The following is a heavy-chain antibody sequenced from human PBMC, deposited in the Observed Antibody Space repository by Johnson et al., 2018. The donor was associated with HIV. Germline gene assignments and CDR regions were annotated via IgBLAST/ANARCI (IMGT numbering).Heavy chain of an antibody. D-gene: IGHD4-17*01. V-gene: IGHV3-23*04. J-gene: IGHJ3*02. Sequence: VQLVESGGGLVQPGGSLRLSCAASGFTFSSSAMSWVRQAPGKGLEWVSTISGSGRSTYYADSVKGRFTISRDKSKDSLYLQMNSLRAEDTAVYYCAKEGRDVLRDYDAFDMWGHGTMVIVSS. CDR2: ISGSGRST. CDR1: GFTFSSSA. CDR3: AKEGRDVLRDYDAFDM.